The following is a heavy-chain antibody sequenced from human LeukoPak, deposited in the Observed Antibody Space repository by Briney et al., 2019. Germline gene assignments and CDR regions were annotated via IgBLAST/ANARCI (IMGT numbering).Heavy chain of an antibody. D-gene: IGHD5-12*01. CDR3: ARTTSGYDMAPVDY. CDR2: INPSGGIT. CDR1: GYTFTNFH. V-gene: IGHV1-46*01. Sequence: ASVKVSCKASGYTFTNFHIHWVRQAPGQGLEWMGIINPSGGITTYAQKFQGRVTMTRDTSTTTVYMELSSLRSEGTSVYYCARTTSGYDMAPVDYWGQGTLVTVSS. J-gene: IGHJ4*02.